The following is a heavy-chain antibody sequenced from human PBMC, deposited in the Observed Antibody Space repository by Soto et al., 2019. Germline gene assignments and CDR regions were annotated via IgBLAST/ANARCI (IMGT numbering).Heavy chain of an antibody. V-gene: IGHV3-9*01. CDR1: GFTFDNYA. Sequence: EVQLVESGGGLVQPGRSLRLSCAASGFTFDNYAMHWVRQVPGKGLEWVSGISWNSGSIAYADSVKGRFTISRDNAKNSLYLQMNSLRAEDTALYSCAKDFRVRGKWGMHVWGQGTTVTVSS. CDR3: AKDFRVRGKWGMHV. CDR2: ISWNSGSI. J-gene: IGHJ6*02. D-gene: IGHD3-10*01.